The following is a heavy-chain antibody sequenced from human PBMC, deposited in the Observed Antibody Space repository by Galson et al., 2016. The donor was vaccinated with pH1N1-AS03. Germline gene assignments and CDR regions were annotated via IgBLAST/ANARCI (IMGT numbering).Heavy chain of an antibody. V-gene: IGHV3-15*01. Sequence: SLRLSCAASGFTFSNAWMTWVRQAPGKGLEWVGRIKSKSDGGTTDYAAPVKARFTISRDDSKNTLYLQMNSLKTEDTAVYSCSTDETFYYDYGIDVWGRGTAVSVSS. CDR3: STDETFYYDYGIDV. CDR2: IKSKSDGGTT. J-gene: IGHJ6*02. CDR1: GFTFSNAW.